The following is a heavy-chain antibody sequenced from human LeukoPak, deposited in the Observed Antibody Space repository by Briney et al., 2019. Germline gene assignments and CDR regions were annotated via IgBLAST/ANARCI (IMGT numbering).Heavy chain of an antibody. V-gene: IGHV3-7*01. CDR2: IKQDGSEK. CDR1: GFTFSISW. J-gene: IGHJ4*02. Sequence: GGSLRLSCAASGFTFSISWMTWVRQAPGKGLEWVANIKQDGSEKYYVDSVKGRFTISRDNAKNSLYLQMNSLRAEDTAVYYCASLTVTTVYWGQGTLVTVSS. CDR3: ASLTVTTVY. D-gene: IGHD4-17*01.